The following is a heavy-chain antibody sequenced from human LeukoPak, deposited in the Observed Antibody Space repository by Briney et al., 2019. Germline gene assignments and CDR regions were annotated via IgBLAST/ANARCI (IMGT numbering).Heavy chain of an antibody. CDR3: XKKXRIAAAGRNDY. Sequence: AGGSLRLSCAASGFTFSSYAMSWVRQAPGKGLEWVSAISGSGGSTYYADSVKGRFTISRDNSKNTLYLQMNSLRAEDTAVYYCXKKXRIAAAGRNDYWGQGTLVTVSS. J-gene: IGHJ4*02. V-gene: IGHV3-23*01. D-gene: IGHD6-13*01. CDR1: GFTFSSYA. CDR2: ISGSGGST.